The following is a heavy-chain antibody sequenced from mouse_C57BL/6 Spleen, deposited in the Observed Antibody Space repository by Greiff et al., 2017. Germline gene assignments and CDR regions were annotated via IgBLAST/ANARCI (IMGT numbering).Heavy chain of an antibody. J-gene: IGHJ1*03. CDR3: ALYDDYDGWYFDV. CDR2: SNPSSGYT. Sequence: VKLMASGAELAKPGASVKLSCKASGYTFTSYWMHWVKKRTGQGREWIGYSNPSSGYTKYNQKVKDKATLTADKSSSTASMQLSSLTYEDSAVYYCALYDDYDGWYFDVWGTGTTVTVSS. CDR1: GYTFTSYW. V-gene: IGHV1-7*01. D-gene: IGHD2-4*01.